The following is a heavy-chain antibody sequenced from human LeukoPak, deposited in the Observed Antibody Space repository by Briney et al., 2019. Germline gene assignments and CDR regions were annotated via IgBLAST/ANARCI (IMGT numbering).Heavy chain of an antibody. Sequence: GGSLRLSCAASGFTFSGHSMTWVRQTPGKGLEWVSVIFGNGVKTYYADSLKGRFTISKDNSKSTLYLQMNSLRADDTAVYYCARVGDWSNYFGMDAWGQGTTVSVSS. CDR3: ARVGDWSNYFGMDA. J-gene: IGHJ6*02. CDR2: IFGNGVKT. D-gene: IGHD3-16*01. V-gene: IGHV3-23*01. CDR1: GFTFSGHS.